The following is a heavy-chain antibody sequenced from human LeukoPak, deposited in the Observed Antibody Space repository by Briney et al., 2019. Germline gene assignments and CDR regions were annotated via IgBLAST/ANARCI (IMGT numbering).Heavy chain of an antibody. V-gene: IGHV3-30*02. J-gene: IGHJ4*02. CDR3: AKDDQGVVGAVYYFDY. CDR2: IRYDGSNK. CDR1: GFTFSSYG. Sequence: QTGGSLRLSCAASGFTFSSYGMHWVRQAPGKGLEWVAFIRYDGSNKYYADSVKGRFTISRDNPKNTPYLQMNSLRAEDTAVYYCAKDDQGVVGAVYYFDYWGQGTLVTVSS. D-gene: IGHD1-26*01.